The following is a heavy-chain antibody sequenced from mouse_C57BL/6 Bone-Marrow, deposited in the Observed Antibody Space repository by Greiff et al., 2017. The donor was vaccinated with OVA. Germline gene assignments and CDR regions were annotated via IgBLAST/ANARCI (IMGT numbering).Heavy chain of an antibody. CDR1: GYTFTSYW. D-gene: IGHD1-1*01. CDR3: ARRYYGSSYWYFDV. Sequence: QVQLQQPGAELVKPGASVKMSCKASGYTFTSYWITWVKQRPGQGLEWMGDIYPGSGSTNYNEKFKSKATLTVDTSSSTAYMQLSSLTSEDSAVYYGARRYYGSSYWYFDVWGTGTTVTVSA. CDR2: IYPGSGST. V-gene: IGHV1-55*01. J-gene: IGHJ1*03.